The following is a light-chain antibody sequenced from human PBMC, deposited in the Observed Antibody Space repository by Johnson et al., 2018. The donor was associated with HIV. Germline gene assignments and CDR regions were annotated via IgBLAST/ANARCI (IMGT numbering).Light chain of an antibody. CDR1: SSNIGNNY. CDR3: GTWDSSLSAGYV. V-gene: IGLV1-51*01. CDR2: DNN. J-gene: IGLJ1*01. Sequence: QSILTQPPSVSAAPGQKVTISCSGSSSNIGNNYVSWYQQLPGTAPKLLIYDNNERPSGIPDRFSGSKSGTSATLGITGLPTGDEADYYCGTWDSSLSAGYVFGTGTKVTVL.